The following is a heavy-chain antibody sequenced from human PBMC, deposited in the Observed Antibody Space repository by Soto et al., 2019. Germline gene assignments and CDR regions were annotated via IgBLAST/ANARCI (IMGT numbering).Heavy chain of an antibody. D-gene: IGHD3-22*01. CDR1: GGSISSYY. J-gene: IGHJ4*02. CDR3: ARHAPPDRGPLDY. V-gene: IGHV4-59*08. CDR2: IYYSGST. Sequence: QVQLQESGPGLVKPSETLSLTCTVSGGSISSYYWSWIRQPPGKGLEWIGYIYYSGSTNYNPSLKRRVTTSVNTSKNQFSLQLSSVTAADTAVYYCARHAPPDRGPLDYWGQGTLVTVSS.